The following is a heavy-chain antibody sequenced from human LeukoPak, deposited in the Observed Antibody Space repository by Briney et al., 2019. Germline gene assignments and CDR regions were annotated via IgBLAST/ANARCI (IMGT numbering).Heavy chain of an antibody. CDR1: GFTFSSYA. Sequence: GGSLRLSCAASGFTFSSYAMTWVRQAPGKGLEWVSAIGGRGGGTYYADSVKGRFTISRDNSKNTLYLQMNSLRAEDTAVYYCANGYNYGYDFWGQGTLVAVSS. CDR3: ANGYNYGYDF. J-gene: IGHJ4*02. CDR2: IGGRGGGT. D-gene: IGHD5-18*01. V-gene: IGHV3-23*01.